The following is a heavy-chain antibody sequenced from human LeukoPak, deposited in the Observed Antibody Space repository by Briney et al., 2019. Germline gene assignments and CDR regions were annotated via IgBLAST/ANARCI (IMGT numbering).Heavy chain of an antibody. Sequence: ASVKVSCKASGYTFTGYYIHWVRQAPGQGLEWMGWVNPNSGGTNYAQKFQGRVTMTRDTSISTAYMELSRLRSDDTAVYYCAREDDYGSNSYDYWGQGSLSPSPQ. V-gene: IGHV1-2*02. CDR2: VNPNSGGT. J-gene: IGHJ4*02. CDR1: GYTFTGYY. D-gene: IGHD4-23*01. CDR3: AREDDYGSNSYDY.